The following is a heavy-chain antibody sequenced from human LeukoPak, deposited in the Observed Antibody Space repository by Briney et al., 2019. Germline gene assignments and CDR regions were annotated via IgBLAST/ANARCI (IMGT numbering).Heavy chain of an antibody. Sequence: GGSLRLSCAASGFTFNSYSMNWVRQAPGKGLEWVSAISGSGGSTYYADSVKGRFTISRDNSKNTLYLQMNSLRAEDTAVYYCAKTGEGYYFDYWGQGTLVTVSS. CDR1: GFTFNSYS. CDR2: ISGSGGST. J-gene: IGHJ4*02. V-gene: IGHV3-23*01. D-gene: IGHD7-27*01. CDR3: AKTGEGYYFDY.